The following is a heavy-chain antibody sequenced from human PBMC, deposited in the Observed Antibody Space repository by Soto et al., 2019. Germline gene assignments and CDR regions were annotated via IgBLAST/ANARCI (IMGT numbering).Heavy chain of an antibody. V-gene: IGHV1-46*01. D-gene: IGHD3-3*02. J-gene: IGHJ6*02. Sequence: QVQLVQSGAEVKKPGASVKVSCKASGYTFTTYYMHWVRQAPGQGLEWMGTIIPSGGSTSYAQKFPGRVTMTRDTSTSTSYMALSSLTSEDTAVYYCARALAPFYYYYGMDVWGQGTTVTVSS. CDR3: ARALAPFYYYYGMDV. CDR2: IIPSGGST. CDR1: GYTFTTYY.